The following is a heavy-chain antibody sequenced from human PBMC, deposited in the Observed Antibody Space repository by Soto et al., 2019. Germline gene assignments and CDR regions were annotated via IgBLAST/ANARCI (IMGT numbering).Heavy chain of an antibody. CDR1: GFTFSSYD. V-gene: IGHV3-13*01. Sequence: GGSLRLSCAASGFTFSSYDMHWVRQATGKGLEWVSAIGTAGDTYYPGSVKGRFTISRENAKNSLYLQMNSLRAADTAVYYCARETMVRGVNKRYYGMDVWGQGTTVTVSS. J-gene: IGHJ6*02. D-gene: IGHD3-10*01. CDR3: ARETMVRGVNKRYYGMDV. CDR2: IGTAGDT.